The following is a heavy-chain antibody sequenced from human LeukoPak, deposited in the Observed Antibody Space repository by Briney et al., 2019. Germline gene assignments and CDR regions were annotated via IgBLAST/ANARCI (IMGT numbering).Heavy chain of an antibody. CDR3: AKAGASSGVYTAMSY. J-gene: IGHJ4*02. CDR2: MRYDGSNR. CDR1: GITLSSYG. V-gene: IGHV3-30*02. D-gene: IGHD5-18*01. Sequence: GGSLRLSCAASGITLSSYGMHWVRQAPGKGLEWVAFMRYDGSNRYYTDSVKARFTIYRDGSKNTLYLQMNSLRAEDTAVYYCAKAGASSGVYTAMSYWGQGTLVTVSS.